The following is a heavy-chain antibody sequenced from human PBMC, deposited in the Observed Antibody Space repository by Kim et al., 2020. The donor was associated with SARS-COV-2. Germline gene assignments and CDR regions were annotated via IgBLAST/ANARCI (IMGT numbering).Heavy chain of an antibody. Sequence: GGSLRLSCVASGFTFDNYAMHWVRHAPGKGLEWVSVISWHSARTCYSDSVRGRFTISRDDAQNPLYLHMNSLRPEDTALYYCARVGGSYLYYYFPIDVWG. CDR2: ISWHSART. J-gene: IGHJ6*01. CDR3: ARVGGSYLYYYFPIDV. D-gene: IGHD1-26*01. V-gene: IGHV3-9*01. CDR1: GFTFDNYA.